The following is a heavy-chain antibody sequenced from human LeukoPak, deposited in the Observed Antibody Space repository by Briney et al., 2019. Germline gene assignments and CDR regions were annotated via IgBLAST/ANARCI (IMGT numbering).Heavy chain of an antibody. D-gene: IGHD3-22*01. V-gene: IGHV1-8*01. J-gene: IGHJ5*02. CDR1: GYTFTSYD. CDR2: MNPNSGNT. CDR3: ARLYDSSGYWYWFDP. Sequence: GASVKVSCKASGYTFTSYDINWVRQATGQGLEWMGWMNPNSGNTGYAQKFQGRVTMTRNTSISTAYMELSSLRSEDTAVYYCARLYDSSGYWYWFDPWGQGTLVTVSS.